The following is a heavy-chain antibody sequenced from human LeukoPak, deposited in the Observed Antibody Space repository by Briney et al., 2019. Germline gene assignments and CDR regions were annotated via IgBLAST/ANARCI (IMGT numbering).Heavy chain of an antibody. Sequence: ASVKVSCRASGYTFTSYGITWVRQAPGQGLEWMGWISGYNGNTNYAQKFQGRVTMTTDTSTSTAYMELRSLRSDDTAVYYCARADIRAIASSGWYGFDYWGQGTLVTVSS. CDR1: GYTFTSYG. CDR3: ARADIRAIASSGWYGFDY. J-gene: IGHJ4*02. V-gene: IGHV1-18*01. D-gene: IGHD6-19*01. CDR2: ISGYNGNT.